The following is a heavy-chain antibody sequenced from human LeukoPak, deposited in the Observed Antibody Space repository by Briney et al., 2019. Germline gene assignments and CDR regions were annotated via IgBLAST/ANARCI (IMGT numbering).Heavy chain of an antibody. J-gene: IGHJ5*02. CDR3: AREVVRGVIKWFDP. CDR1: GGSISSGSYY. V-gene: IGHV4-61*02. Sequence: SETLSLTCTVSGGSISSGSYYWSWIRQPAGKGLEWIGRIYTSGSTNYNPSLKSRVTISVDTSKNQFSLKLSSVTAADTAVYYCAREVVRGVIKWFDPWGQGTLVTVSS. D-gene: IGHD3-10*01. CDR2: IYTSGST.